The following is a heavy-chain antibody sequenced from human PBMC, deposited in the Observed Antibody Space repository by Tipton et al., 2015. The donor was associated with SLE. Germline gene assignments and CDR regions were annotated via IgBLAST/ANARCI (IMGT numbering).Heavy chain of an antibody. CDR2: IYSGGRI. V-gene: IGHV3-23*03. J-gene: IGHJ4*02. CDR1: GFTFSSFA. Sequence: SLRLSCAASGFTFSSFAMSWIRQAPGKGLEWVSLIYSGGRIHYGDSVKGRFTISRDNSKNTLYLQMTQLSPEDTAVYFCAKDLGTYEYGSGVRSQNDHWGPGTQVTVSS. CDR3: AKDLGTYEYGSGVRSQNDH. D-gene: IGHD3-10*01.